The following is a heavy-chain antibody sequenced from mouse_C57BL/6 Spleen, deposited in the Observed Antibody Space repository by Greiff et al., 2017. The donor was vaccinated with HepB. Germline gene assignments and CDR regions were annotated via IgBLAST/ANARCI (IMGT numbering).Heavy chain of an antibody. CDR3: ARSGGDYDEHAMDY. V-gene: IGHV1-61*01. CDR1: GYTFTSYW. CDR2: IYPSDSET. D-gene: IGHD2-4*01. Sequence: QVQLQQPGAELVRPGSSVKLSCKASGYTFTSYWMDWVKQRPGQGLEWIGNIYPSDSETHYNQKFKDKATLTVDKSSRPAYMQLSSLTSEDSAVYYCARSGGDYDEHAMDYWGQGTSVTVSS. J-gene: IGHJ4*01.